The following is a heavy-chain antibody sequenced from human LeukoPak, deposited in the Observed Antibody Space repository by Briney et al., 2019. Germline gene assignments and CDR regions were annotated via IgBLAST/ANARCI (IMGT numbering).Heavy chain of an antibody. CDR1: GGYISSYY. D-gene: IGHD2-15*01. J-gene: IGHJ2*01. CDR2: IYYDGST. V-gene: IGHV4-59*01. Sequence: SETLSLTCTVSGGYISSYYRSWIRQPPGKGLEWIGYIYYDGSTNYNPSLKSRVSISVDTSKNQFSLKLSSVTAADTAVYYCARGSGSGNWYFDLWGRGTLVTVSS. CDR3: ARGSGSGNWYFDL.